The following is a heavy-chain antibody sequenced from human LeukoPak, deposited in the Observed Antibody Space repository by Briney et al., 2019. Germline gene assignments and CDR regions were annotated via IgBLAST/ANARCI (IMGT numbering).Heavy chain of an antibody. V-gene: IGHV3-23*01. CDR3: AKEVIVGVSFDY. Sequence: GGSLRLSCAASGLTFSSYAMSWVRQAPGKGLEWVSAISGSGGSTYYADSVEGRFTISRDNSKNTLYLQMNSLRAEDTAVYYCAKEVIVGVSFDYWGQGTLVTVSS. CDR1: GLTFSSYA. D-gene: IGHD1-26*01. J-gene: IGHJ4*02. CDR2: ISGSGGST.